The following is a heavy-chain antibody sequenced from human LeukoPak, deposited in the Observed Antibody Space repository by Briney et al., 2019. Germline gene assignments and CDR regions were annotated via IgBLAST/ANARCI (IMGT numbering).Heavy chain of an antibody. Sequence: SVKVSCKASGGTFSSYAISWVRQAPGQGLEWMGRIIPILGIANYAQKFQGRVTITADKSTSTAYMELSSLRSEDTAVYYCARAEQQLVPYYYGMDVWGQGTTVTVSS. D-gene: IGHD6-13*01. J-gene: IGHJ6*02. CDR1: GGTFSSYA. CDR3: ARAEQQLVPYYYGMDV. V-gene: IGHV1-69*04. CDR2: IIPILGIA.